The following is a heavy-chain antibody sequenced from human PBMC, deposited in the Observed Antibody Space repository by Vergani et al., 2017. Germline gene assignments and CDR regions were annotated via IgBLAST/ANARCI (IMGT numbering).Heavy chain of an antibody. V-gene: IGHV1-18*04. Sequence: QAQLVQSDSEVKKPGDSVTLSCKTSGYTFVNHPITWVRQAPGQGLEWMGWISPYNHKTLYSKKVEGRVTMTSDTSSSTVFLELRRLTSDDTAIYYCARSQMATNDFDLWGRGTLVTVSS. CDR1: GYTFVNHP. D-gene: IGHD5-24*01. J-gene: IGHJ4*02. CDR2: ISPYNHKT. CDR3: ARSQMATNDFDL.